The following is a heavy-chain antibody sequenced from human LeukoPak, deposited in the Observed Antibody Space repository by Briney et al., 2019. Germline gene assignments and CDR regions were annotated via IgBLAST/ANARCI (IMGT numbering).Heavy chain of an antibody. D-gene: IGHD5-12*01. J-gene: IGHJ4*02. Sequence: PGGSLRLSCAASGFTFSSYSMNWVRQAPGKGLEWVSDISSSSIIYYADSVKGRFTISRDNAKKSLYLQMNSLRDEDTAVYYCARATGSGVQDYWGQGTLVTVSS. CDR3: ARATGSGVQDY. CDR1: GFTFSSYS. CDR2: ISSSSII. V-gene: IGHV3-48*02.